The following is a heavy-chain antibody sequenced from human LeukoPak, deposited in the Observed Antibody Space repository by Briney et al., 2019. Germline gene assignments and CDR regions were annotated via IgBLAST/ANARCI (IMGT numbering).Heavy chain of an antibody. V-gene: IGHV4-34*01. J-gene: IGHJ5*02. D-gene: IGHD2-2*01. CDR3: ARGLCCSSTSCCGPREAYNLFDP. CDR1: GRSFSGYY. Sequence: SETLSLTCAVYGRSFSGYYWSWIRQPPGKGLEWIGEINHSGNTNYNPSLKSRVTISVDTSKNQFSLKLSSVTAADTAVYYCARGLCCSSTSCCGPREAYNLFDPWGQGTLVTVSS. CDR2: INHSGNT.